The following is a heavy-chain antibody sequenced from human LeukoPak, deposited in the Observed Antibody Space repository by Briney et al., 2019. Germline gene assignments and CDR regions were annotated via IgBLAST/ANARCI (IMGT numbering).Heavy chain of an antibody. J-gene: IGHJ4*02. CDR2: ISSSGSKT. CDR1: GFTFSSYA. CDR3: AKDSGRGVDSSGYWPFDY. V-gene: IGHV3-23*01. D-gene: IGHD3-22*01. Sequence: GGSLRLSCAASGFTFSSYAMNWVRQAPGKRLEWVSTISSSGSKTYHADSVKGRFTISRDNSKNTLYLQRNSLRGEDTAVYYCAKDSGRGVDSSGYWPFDYWGQGTLVTVSS.